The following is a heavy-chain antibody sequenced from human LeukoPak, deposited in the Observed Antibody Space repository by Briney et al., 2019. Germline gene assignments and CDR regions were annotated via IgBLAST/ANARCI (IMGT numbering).Heavy chain of an antibody. D-gene: IGHD2-2*01. CDR1: GVTFSNNG. CDR2: ISSSSTYI. Sequence: GGSLRLSCAASGVTFSNNGMDWVRQAPGQGLEWVSYISSSSTYIYYADSVKGRFTISRDNAKNSLYLQMNSLRAEDTAIYYCARESACSGFSCVAYYFDSCGQGNLVTVSS. J-gene: IGHJ4*02. V-gene: IGHV3-21*06. CDR3: ARESACSGFSCVAYYFDS.